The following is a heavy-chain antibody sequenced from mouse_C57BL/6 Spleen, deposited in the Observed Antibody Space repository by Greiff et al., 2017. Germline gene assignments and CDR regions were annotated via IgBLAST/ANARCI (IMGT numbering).Heavy chain of an antibody. CDR1: GYAFSSSW. V-gene: IGHV1-82*01. J-gene: IGHJ3*01. D-gene: IGHD2-4*01. Sequence: VQLQQSGPELVKPGASVKISCKASGYAFSSSWMNWVKQRPGQGLEWIGRIYPGNGDTNYNGKFKGKATLTADKSSSTAYMQPSSLTSEDSAVYYCAVYDYEGFAYWGQGTLVTVSA. CDR2: IYPGNGDT. CDR3: AVYDYEGFAY.